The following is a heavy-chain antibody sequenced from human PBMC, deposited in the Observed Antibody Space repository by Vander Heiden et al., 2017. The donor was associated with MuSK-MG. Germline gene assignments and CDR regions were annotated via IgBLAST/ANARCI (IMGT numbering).Heavy chain of an antibody. CDR3: ARSVRVVVPALYYYYYYMDV. D-gene: IGHD2-2*01. CDR1: GGTFSSYA. V-gene: IGHV1-69*01. J-gene: IGHJ6*03. CDR2: IIPIFGTA. Sequence: QVQLVQSGAEVKKPGSSVKVSCKASGGTFSSYAISWVRQAPGQGLEWMGGIIPIFGTANYAQKFQGRVTITADESTSTAYMELSSLRSEDTAVYYCARSVRVVVPALYYYYYYMDVWGKGTTVTVSS.